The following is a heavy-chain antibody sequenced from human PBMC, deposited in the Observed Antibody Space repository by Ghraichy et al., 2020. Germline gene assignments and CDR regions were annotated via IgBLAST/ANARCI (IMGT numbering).Heavy chain of an antibody. J-gene: IGHJ4*02. V-gene: IGHV3-23*01. D-gene: IGHD3-10*01. CDR3: AKDPPMRLLWFGELPPDY. Sequence: LSLTCAASGFTFSSYAMSWVRQAPGKGLEWVSAISGSGGSTYYADSVKGRFTISRDNSKNTLYLQMNSLRAEDTAVYYCAKDPPMRLLWFGELPPDYWGQGTLVTVSS. CDR2: ISGSGGST. CDR1: GFTFSSYA.